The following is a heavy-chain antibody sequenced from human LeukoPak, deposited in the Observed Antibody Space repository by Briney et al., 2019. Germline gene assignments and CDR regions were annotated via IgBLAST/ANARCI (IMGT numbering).Heavy chain of an antibody. D-gene: IGHD6-13*01. Sequence: PGGSLRLSCAASGFTFSSYGMHWVRQAPGKGLEWVAFIRYDGSNKYYADSVKGRFTISRDNSKNTLYLQMNSLRGEDTAVYYCAKQQQLVLDYWGQGTLVTVSS. CDR1: GFTFSSYG. V-gene: IGHV3-30*02. CDR3: AKQQQLVLDY. CDR2: IRYDGSNK. J-gene: IGHJ4*02.